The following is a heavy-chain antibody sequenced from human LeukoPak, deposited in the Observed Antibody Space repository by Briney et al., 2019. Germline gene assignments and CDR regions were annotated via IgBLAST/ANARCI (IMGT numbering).Heavy chain of an antibody. CDR2: ISGSGGST. D-gene: IGHD3-22*01. Sequence: GGSLRLSCAASGFTFSSYAMSWVRQAPGMGLAWVSAISGSGGSTYYADSVKGRFTISRDTSKNTLYLQMNSLRAEDTAVYYCARGRYYDNSIYYYFDYWGQGTLVTVSS. J-gene: IGHJ4*02. CDR3: ARGRYYDNSIYYYFDY. CDR1: GFTFSSYA. V-gene: IGHV3-23*01.